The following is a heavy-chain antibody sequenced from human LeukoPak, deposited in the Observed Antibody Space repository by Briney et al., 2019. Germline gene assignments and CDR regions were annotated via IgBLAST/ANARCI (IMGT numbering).Heavy chain of an antibody. CDR3: ARDRVDSSGYYYYYGIDV. V-gene: IGHV4-4*07. CDR2: LYTSGST. J-gene: IGHJ6*02. D-gene: IGHD3-22*01. Sequence: PSETLSLICIVSGGSISTYFWRWIRQPAGKGLEWIRRLYTSGSTNYNPSLKSRLTMSADTSKNQFSLNLRSVTAADTAIYYCARDRVDSSGYYYYYGIDVWGQGTAVTVSS. CDR1: GGSISTYF.